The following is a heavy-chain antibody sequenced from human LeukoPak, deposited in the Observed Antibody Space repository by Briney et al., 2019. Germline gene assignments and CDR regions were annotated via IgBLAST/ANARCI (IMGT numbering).Heavy chain of an antibody. V-gene: IGHV3-20*04. CDR1: GFTFDDYG. CDR2: INWNGGST. J-gene: IGHJ2*01. CDR3: ARDTGGGDSIYWYFDL. D-gene: IGHD2-21*02. Sequence: PGGSLRLSCAASGFTFDDYGMSWVRQAPGKRLEWVSGINWNGGSTGYADSVKGRFTISRDNAKNSLYLQMNSLRAEDTALYYCARDTGGGDSIYWYFDLWGRGTLVTVSS.